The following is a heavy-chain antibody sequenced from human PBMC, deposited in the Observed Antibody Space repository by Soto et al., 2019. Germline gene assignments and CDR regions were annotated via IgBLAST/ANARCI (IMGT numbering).Heavy chain of an antibody. CDR2: ISGSGGTT. V-gene: IGHV3-23*01. CDR3: AKTANGWFSAFDI. J-gene: IGHJ3*02. Sequence: EVQLLESGGGLVQPGGSLRLSCAASGFTFSSYAMSWVRQAPGKGLEWVSAISGSGGTTYYADSVKGRFTFSRDNXXNTLYLXMTXXXXXDTAVYYCAKTANGWFSAFDIWGQGTMVTVSS. D-gene: IGHD6-19*01. CDR1: GFTFSSYA.